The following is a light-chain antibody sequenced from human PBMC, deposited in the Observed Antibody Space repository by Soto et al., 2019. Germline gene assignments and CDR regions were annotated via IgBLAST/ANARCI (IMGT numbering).Light chain of an antibody. V-gene: IGKV3-20*01. CDR3: QQYGHSLWT. Sequence: DIVLTQSPGTLSLSLGERASLSCRASQSVSSGHLAWYQQKPGQAPRLLIYGASSRATGIPDRFSGSGSGTDFTLTISRLEPEDYAVYYCQQYGHSLWTFGQGTKVEIK. J-gene: IGKJ1*01. CDR1: QSVSSGH. CDR2: GAS.